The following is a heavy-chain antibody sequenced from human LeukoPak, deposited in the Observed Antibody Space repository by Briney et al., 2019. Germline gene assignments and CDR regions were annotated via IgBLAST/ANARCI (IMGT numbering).Heavy chain of an antibody. CDR2: IFYSGRT. J-gene: IGHJ4*02. CDR3: ARAGGGNTAMDLDY. V-gene: IGHV4-59*01. CDR1: GVSNSSYY. Sequence: SETLSLTCTVSGVSNSSYYWSWIRQPPGKGLEWIGYIFYSGRTSYNPSLKSRVTISLDTSKNQFSLMLSSVTAADTAFYYCARAGGGNTAMDLDYWGQGTLVTVSS. D-gene: IGHD5-18*01.